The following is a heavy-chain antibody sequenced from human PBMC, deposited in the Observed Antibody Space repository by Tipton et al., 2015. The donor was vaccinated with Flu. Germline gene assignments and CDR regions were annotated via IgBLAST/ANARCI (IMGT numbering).Heavy chain of an antibody. D-gene: IGHD4-17*01. CDR3: AREGYTVTTRWFDP. CDR1: GGSISSGDYY. CDR2: IYYSGST. J-gene: IGHJ5*02. Sequence: TPSLTCTVSGGSISSGDYYWSWIRQPPGKGLEWIGYIYYSGSTYYNPSLKSRVTISVDTSKNQFSLKLSSVTAADTAVYYCAREGYTVTTRWFDPWGQGTLVTVSS. V-gene: IGHV4-30-4*01.